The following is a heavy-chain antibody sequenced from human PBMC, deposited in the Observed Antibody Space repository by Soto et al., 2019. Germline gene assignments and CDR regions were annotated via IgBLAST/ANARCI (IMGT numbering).Heavy chain of an antibody. J-gene: IGHJ4*02. Sequence: QVQLVQSGAEVKKPGASVKVSCKASGYTFTSYGISWVRQAPGQGLEWMGWISAYNGNTNYAQKLQGRVTMTTDTSTSNAYMELRSLRSDGPAVYYCARDLKVVGYSSGWGYWGQGTLVTVSS. CDR3: ARDLKVVGYSSGWGY. D-gene: IGHD6-19*01. CDR2: ISAYNGNT. CDR1: GYTFTSYG. V-gene: IGHV1-18*04.